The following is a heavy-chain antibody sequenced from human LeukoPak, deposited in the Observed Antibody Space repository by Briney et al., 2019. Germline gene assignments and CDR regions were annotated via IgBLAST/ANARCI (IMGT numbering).Heavy chain of an antibody. CDR3: ARAGTSNYRFFDS. J-gene: IGHJ4*02. V-gene: IGHV5-51*01. CDR1: GYSFTNYW. D-gene: IGHD4-11*01. Sequence: GESLKISCKASGYSFTNYWIGWVRQMPGKGLEWMGIIYPSDSDIRYSPSFQGQVTISADKSINTAYLQWSSLKASDTAIYYCARAGTSNYRFFDSWGQGTLVTVSS. CDR2: IYPSDSDI.